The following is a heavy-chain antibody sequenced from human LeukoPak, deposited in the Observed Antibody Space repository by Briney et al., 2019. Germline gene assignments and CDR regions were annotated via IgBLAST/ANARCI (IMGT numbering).Heavy chain of an antibody. Sequence: PGRSLRLSCAASGFTFSNHGMHWVRQAPGKGLEWVALIWYDGSNKEYAEPVKGRFTISRDNSKNTLYLQMNSLRAEDTAVYYCAKDLCSTVVTPLCWYFDLWGRGTLVTVSS. V-gene: IGHV3-33*06. J-gene: IGHJ2*01. D-gene: IGHD4-23*01. CDR3: AKDLCSTVVTPLCWYFDL. CDR1: GFTFSNHG. CDR2: IWYDGSNK.